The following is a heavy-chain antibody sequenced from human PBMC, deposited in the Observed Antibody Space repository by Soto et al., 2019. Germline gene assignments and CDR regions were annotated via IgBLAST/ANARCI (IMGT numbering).Heavy chain of an antibody. CDR3: ARHGDFWSGLNWFDP. CDR1: GGSISSSSYY. D-gene: IGHD3-3*01. CDR2: IYYSGST. Sequence: QLQLQESGPGLVKPSETLSLTCTVSGGSISSSSYYWGWIRQPPGKGLAWIGSIYYSGSTYYNPSPTGRVTKSVDTSKNRFSLKLSSVTAADTAVYYCARHGDFWSGLNWFDPWGQGTLVTVSS. J-gene: IGHJ5*02. V-gene: IGHV4-39*01.